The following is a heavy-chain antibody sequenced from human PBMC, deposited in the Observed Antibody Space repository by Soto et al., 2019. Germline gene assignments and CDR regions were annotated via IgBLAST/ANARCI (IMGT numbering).Heavy chain of an antibody. Sequence: QVQLVESGGGVVQPGRSLRLSCAASGFTFSSYGMHWVRQAPGKGLEWVAVIWFDGSNKFYADSVKGRFTISRDNSKNTVSRQMSSLRDEDSAAYYCATTGPYWGQGTLVTVSA. CDR3: ATTGPY. CDR1: GFTFSSYG. CDR2: IWFDGSNK. V-gene: IGHV3-33*01. J-gene: IGHJ4*02.